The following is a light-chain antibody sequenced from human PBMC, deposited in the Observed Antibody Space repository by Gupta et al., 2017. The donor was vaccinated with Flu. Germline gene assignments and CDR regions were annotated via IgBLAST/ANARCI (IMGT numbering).Light chain of an antibody. CDR3: QRRSNWLT. CDR1: QSVSSY. J-gene: IGKJ4*01. Sequence: EFVLTQSQAPLSLSPGERATLSCRASQSVSSYLAWYQHKPGQAPMLLIYDASNRATVIPARFSGSGSGTDFTLTSISLEPEDVAVYYCQRRSNWLTFGGGTKVEI. V-gene: IGKV3-11*01. CDR2: DAS.